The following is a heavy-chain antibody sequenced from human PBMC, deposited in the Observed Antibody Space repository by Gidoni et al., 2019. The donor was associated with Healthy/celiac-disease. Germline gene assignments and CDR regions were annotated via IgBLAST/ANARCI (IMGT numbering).Heavy chain of an antibody. J-gene: IGHJ4*02. CDR1: GGSISSGGYY. V-gene: IGHV4-31*03. CDR3: ARIPYGSGSYELDY. CDR2: IYYSGST. D-gene: IGHD3-10*01. Sequence: QVQLQESGPGLVKPYQTLSITCTVSGGSISSGGYYWSWIRQHPGKGLEWIGYIYYSGSTYYNPSLKSRVTISVDTSKNQFSLKLSSVTAADTAVYYCARIPYGSGSYELDYWGQGTLVTVSS.